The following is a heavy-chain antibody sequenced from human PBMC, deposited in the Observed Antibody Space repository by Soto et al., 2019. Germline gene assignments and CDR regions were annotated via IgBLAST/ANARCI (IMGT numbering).Heavy chain of an antibody. CDR3: ARGGGLPHLLVLDV. CDR2: IYYSGST. J-gene: IGHJ6*02. CDR1: GGSISSYY. Sequence: SETLSLTCTVSGGSISSYYWSWIRQPPGKGLEWIGYIYYSGSTNYNPSLKSRVTTSVDTSKNQFSLKLSSVTAADTAVYYCARGGGLPHLLVLDVWGQGTTVTVSS. V-gene: IGHV4-59*01. D-gene: IGHD6-6*01.